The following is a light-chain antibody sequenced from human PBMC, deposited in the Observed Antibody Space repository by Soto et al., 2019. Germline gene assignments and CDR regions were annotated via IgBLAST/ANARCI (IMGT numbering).Light chain of an antibody. Sequence: QSVLTQPPSMSASPGQTITISCSGARSNIGKNTLNRFQQLPGTAPNLLISTPNHRPSGVRDRFSASKSGTSASLTISGLRSDDEADYYCAAWDDILNIVVFGGGTKLTVL. CDR1: RSNIGKNT. CDR3: AAWDDILNIVV. J-gene: IGLJ2*01. CDR2: TPN. V-gene: IGLV1-44*01.